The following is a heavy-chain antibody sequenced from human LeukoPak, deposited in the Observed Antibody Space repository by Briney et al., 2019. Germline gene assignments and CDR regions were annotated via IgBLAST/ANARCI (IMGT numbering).Heavy chain of an antibody. CDR1: GFTFSSYW. Sequence: GGSLRLSCATSGFTFSSYWMSWVRQVPGKGLEWVANIKQDGSEKNYVDSVKGRFTIPRHNAKNSLSLPMNSLRAEDAAGYYLARAPYRYGYPFPDYWGEGALVTVSS. J-gene: IGHJ4*02. CDR3: ARAPYRYGYPFPDY. V-gene: IGHV3-7*01. D-gene: IGHD5-18*01. CDR2: IKQDGSEK.